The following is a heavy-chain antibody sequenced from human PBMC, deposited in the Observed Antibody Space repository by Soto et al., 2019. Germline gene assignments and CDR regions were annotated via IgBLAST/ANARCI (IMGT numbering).Heavy chain of an antibody. CDR3: AHHPYYGLAPYSFDY. CDR1: GFSLSTSGVG. D-gene: IGHD3-10*01. J-gene: IGHJ4*02. CDR2: IYWDYAK. Sequence: HITLKESGPTLVKPTQTLTLTCTFPGFSLSTSGVGVGWIRQPPGKALEWLAVIYWDYAKRSSSSLKSRLTNTNDTTKNQVVLTMTNRDPVDTGTYYCAHHPYYGLAPYSFDYWGQGILVTVSS. V-gene: IGHV2-5*02.